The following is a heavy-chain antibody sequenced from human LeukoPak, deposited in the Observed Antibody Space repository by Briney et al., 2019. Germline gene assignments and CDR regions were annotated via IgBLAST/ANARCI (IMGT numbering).Heavy chain of an antibody. CDR1: GFTFSAYD. V-gene: IGHV3-66*01. J-gene: IGHJ6*02. CDR3: ARDLATYGSGNYYYYGMDV. Sequence: GGSLRLSCAASGFTFSAYDMSWVRQAPGKGLEWVSVIYSGGRTYYADSVKGRFTISRDNSKNTLYLQMNSLRAEDTAVYYCARDLATYGSGNYYYYGMDVWGQGTTVTVSS. CDR2: IYSGGRT. D-gene: IGHD3-10*01.